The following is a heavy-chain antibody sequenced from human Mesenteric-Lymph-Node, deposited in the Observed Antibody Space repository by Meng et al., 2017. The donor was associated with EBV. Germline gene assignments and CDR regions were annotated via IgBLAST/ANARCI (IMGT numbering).Heavy chain of an antibody. CDR3: ATLPAASTPHFSA. J-gene: IGHJ4*02. D-gene: IGHD2-2*01. Sequence: HLQLRDSGPGPVKPSQTLSLTCTVSGGSISSSAYYWGWLRQPPGKGLEWIGNINHGGSTYYSPSLKSRVTMTRDTSINTAYMELSSLRSDATAVYYCATLPAASTPHFSAWGQGTLVTVSS. V-gene: IGHV4-39*01. CDR2: INHGGST. CDR1: GGSISSSAYY.